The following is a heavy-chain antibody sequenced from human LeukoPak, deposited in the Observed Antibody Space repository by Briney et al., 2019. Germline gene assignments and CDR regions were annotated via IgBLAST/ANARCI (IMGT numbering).Heavy chain of an antibody. J-gene: IGHJ3*02. V-gene: IGHV3-23*01. D-gene: IGHD2-2*01. CDR3: AKVGVVVPADSVEDAFDI. Sequence: GGSLRLSCAASGFTFSSYAMSWVRQAPGKGLEWVSAISGSGGSTYYADSVKGRFTISRDNSKNTLYLQMNSLRAEDTAVYYCAKVGVVVPADSVEDAFDIWGQGTMVNVSS. CDR2: ISGSGGST. CDR1: GFTFSSYA.